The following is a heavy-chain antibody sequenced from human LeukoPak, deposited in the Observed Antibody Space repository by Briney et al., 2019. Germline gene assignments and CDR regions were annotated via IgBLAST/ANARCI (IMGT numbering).Heavy chain of an antibody. J-gene: IGHJ6*02. CDR2: LSGRGDST. D-gene: IGHD3-10*01. V-gene: IGHV3-23*01. CDR1: GFTFSTYA. CDR3: AKGGPSYPYFYGKDV. Sequence: GGSLRLSCAASGFTFSTYAMNWVRQAPGKGLEWVSSLSGRGDSTYYADSVKGRFTVSRDNSKNTLYLQMNTLRAEDTAVYYCAKGGPSYPYFYGKDVWGQGTTVTVSS.